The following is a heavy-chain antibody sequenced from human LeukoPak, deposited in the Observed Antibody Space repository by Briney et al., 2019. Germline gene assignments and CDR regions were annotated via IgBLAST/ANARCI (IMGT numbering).Heavy chain of an antibody. J-gene: IGHJ4*02. CDR3: SRESFAARWD. V-gene: IGHV3-7*01. CDR1: GFTFSRYW. D-gene: IGHD6-6*01. CDR2: IKQDGSQK. Sequence: GGSLRLSCAASGFTFSRYWMSWVCQAPGKGLEWVANIKQDGSQKSYVDSVKGRFTISRDNANNLLYLQMNSLRAEDTAVYYCSRESFAARWDWGQGTLVTVSS.